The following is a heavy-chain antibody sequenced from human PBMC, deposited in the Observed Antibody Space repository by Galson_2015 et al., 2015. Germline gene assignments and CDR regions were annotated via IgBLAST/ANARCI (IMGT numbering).Heavy chain of an antibody. V-gene: IGHV3-7*01. Sequence: SLRLACAASGFIFSTYWMSWVRQAPGKGLEWVADIKQAGSLQQYVDYGKGRSTIARDNAKNSVYLEMNNLRAEDTAVYYCARDIGFDTYDYCAQGTLVTVSS. CDR2: IKQAGSLQ. CDR1: GFIFSTYW. D-gene: IGHD1-26*01. CDR3: ARDIGFDTYDY. J-gene: IGHJ4*02.